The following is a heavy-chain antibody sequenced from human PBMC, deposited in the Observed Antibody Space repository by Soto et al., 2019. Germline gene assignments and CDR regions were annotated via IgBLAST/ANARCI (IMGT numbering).Heavy chain of an antibody. CDR2: INAGNGNT. Sequence: ASVKVSCKASGYTFTSYGIHWVRQAPGQRLEWMGWINAGNGNTKYSQKFQGRVTITRDTSASTAYMELSSLRSEDTAVYYCARGLGGARTYFDYWGQGTLVTVSS. J-gene: IGHJ4*02. D-gene: IGHD3-10*01. CDR3: ARGLGGARTYFDY. CDR1: GYTFTSYG. V-gene: IGHV1-3*01.